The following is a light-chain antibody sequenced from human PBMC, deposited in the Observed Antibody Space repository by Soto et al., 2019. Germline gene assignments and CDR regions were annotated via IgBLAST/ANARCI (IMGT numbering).Light chain of an antibody. J-gene: IGKJ3*01. CDR2: GAS. CDR1: QSVSSSY. Sequence: EIVLTQSPGTLSLSPGERATLSCRASQSVSSSYLAWYQQKTGQAPRLLIYGASSRATGIPDRFSGSGSGTAFTLTISRLEPEDFAVYYCQQYGSSPFTFGPGNKVDIK. CDR3: QQYGSSPFT. V-gene: IGKV3-20*01.